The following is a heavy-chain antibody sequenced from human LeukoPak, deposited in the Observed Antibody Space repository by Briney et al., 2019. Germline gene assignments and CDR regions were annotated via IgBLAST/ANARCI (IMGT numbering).Heavy chain of an antibody. CDR2: IKQDGSEK. V-gene: IGHV3-7*01. J-gene: IGHJ4*02. CDR1: GFSFSNYW. Sequence: PGGSLRLSCAASGFSFSNYWMSWVRQAPGKGLEWVANIKQDGSEKYYVDSVKGRFTISRDNAKNSLYLQMNSLRAEDTAVYYCARDIRGVSDYWGQGTLVTVSS. CDR3: ARDIRGVSDY. D-gene: IGHD3-10*01.